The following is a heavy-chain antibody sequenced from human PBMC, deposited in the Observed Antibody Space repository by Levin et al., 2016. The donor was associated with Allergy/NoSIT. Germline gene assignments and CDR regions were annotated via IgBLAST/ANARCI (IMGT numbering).Heavy chain of an antibody. CDR3: ARGMTTVVTLSEGRYYFDY. V-gene: IGHV3-21*01. J-gene: IGHJ4*02. Sequence: GGSLRLSCAASGFTFSSYSMNWVRQAPGKGLEWVSSISSSSSYIYYADSVKGRFTISRDNAKNSLYLQMNSLRAEDTAVYYCARGMTTVVTLSEGRYYFDYWGQGTLVTVSS. CDR2: ISSSSSYI. CDR1: GFTFSSYS. D-gene: IGHD4-23*01.